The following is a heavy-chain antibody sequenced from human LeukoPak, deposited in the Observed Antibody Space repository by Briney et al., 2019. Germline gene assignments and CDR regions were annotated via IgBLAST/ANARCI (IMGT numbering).Heavy chain of an antibody. D-gene: IGHD3-9*01. J-gene: IGHJ4*02. Sequence: GGSLRLSCAASGFTFSSYAMSWVRQAPGKGLEWVSAISGSGGSTYYADSVKGRFTISRDNSKNTLYLQMNSLRAEDTAVYYCAKCEDYDILTPSDYWGQGTLVTVSS. V-gene: IGHV3-23*01. CDR2: ISGSGGST. CDR1: GFTFSSYA. CDR3: AKCEDYDILTPSDY.